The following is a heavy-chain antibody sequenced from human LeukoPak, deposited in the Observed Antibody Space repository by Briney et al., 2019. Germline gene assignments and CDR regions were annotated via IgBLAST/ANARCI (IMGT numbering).Heavy chain of an antibody. CDR2: INPNSGGT. D-gene: IGHD4-23*01. V-gene: IGHV1-2*02. J-gene: IGHJ4*02. CDR1: VYTFTSYG. CDR3: ARDLYGGNSELDY. Sequence: GASVKASCKASVYTFTSYGISWVRQAPGQGLEWMGWINPNSGGTNYAQKFQGRVTMTRDTSISTAYMELSGLRSDDTAVYYCARDLYGGNSELDYWGQGTLVTVSS.